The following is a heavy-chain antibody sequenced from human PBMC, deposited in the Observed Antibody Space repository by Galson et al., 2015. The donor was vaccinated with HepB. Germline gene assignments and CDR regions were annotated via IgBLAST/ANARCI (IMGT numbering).Heavy chain of an antibody. V-gene: IGHV3-7*03. CDR3: AKHGYCSGSSCYWISALNI. Sequence: SLRLSCADSGLTFSSYWMSWVRQAPGKGLEWVANIKQDGSEKYYVDSVKGRFTISRDNAKNSLYLQMNSLRVEDTAVYYCAKHGYCSGSSCYWISALNIWGQGTMVTVSS. J-gene: IGHJ3*02. CDR2: IKQDGSEK. D-gene: IGHD2-2*01. CDR1: GLTFSSYW.